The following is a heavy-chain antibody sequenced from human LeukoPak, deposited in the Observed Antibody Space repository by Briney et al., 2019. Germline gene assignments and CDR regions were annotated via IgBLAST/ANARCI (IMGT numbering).Heavy chain of an antibody. J-gene: IGHJ4*02. V-gene: IGHV3-21*01. CDR2: ISSSSSYI. D-gene: IGHD1-26*01. CDR1: GFTFSNTA. CDR3: ARPIVGASDY. Sequence: PGGSLRLSCAASGFTFSNTAMNWVRQAPGKGLEWVSSISSSSSYIYYADSVKGRFTISRDNAKNSLYLQMNSLRAEDTAVYYCARPIVGASDYWGQGTLVTVSS.